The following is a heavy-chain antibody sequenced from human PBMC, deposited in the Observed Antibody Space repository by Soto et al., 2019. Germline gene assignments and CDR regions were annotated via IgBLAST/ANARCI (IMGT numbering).Heavy chain of an antibody. Sequence: QVQLVQSGAEVKKPGASVKVSCKASGYTFTSYGVSWVRQAPRQGIEWRGWISANDGNTNYAQKIQDRATMTTDTSTSTAYMQLRSLRPDDTAVYYCTRDWYHSAFDIWGQGTMVTVSS. V-gene: IGHV1-18*01. CDR1: GYTFTSYG. CDR3: TRDWYHSAFDI. CDR2: ISANDGNT. J-gene: IGHJ3*02. D-gene: IGHD6-13*01.